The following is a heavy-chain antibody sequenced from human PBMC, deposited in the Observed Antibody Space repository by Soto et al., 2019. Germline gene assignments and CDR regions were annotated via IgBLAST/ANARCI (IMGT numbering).Heavy chain of an antibody. CDR2: ISGSGGST. J-gene: IGHJ4*02. D-gene: IGHD3-22*01. CDR3: ARGYYYDSSGYYNY. V-gene: IGHV3-23*01. Sequence: GGSLRLSCAASGFTFSSHAMSWVRQAPGKGLEWVSTISGSGGSTYYADSVKGRFTISRDNSKNTLYVQMNSLRAEDTAVYYCARGYYYDSSGYYNYWGQGTLVTVSS. CDR1: GFTFSSHA.